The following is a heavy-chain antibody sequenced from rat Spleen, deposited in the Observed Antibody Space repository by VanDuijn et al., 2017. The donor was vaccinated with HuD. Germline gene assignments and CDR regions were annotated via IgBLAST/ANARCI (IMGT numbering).Heavy chain of an antibody. J-gene: IGHJ2*01. CDR1: GFSLTSYH. CDR2: IWGDGST. Sequence: QVQLKESGPGLVKPSETLSLTCTVSGFSLTSYHVSWVRQPPGKGLEWMGVIWGDGSTAYNSALKSRLSISRDTSKSQVFLKMSSLKTEDTATYYCARRAPAGSLDYWGQGVMVTVSS. V-gene: IGHV2-32*01. CDR3: ARRAPAGSLDY. D-gene: IGHD5-1*01.